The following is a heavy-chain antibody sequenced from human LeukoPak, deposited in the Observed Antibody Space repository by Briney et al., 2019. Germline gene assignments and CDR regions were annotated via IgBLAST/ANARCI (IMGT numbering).Heavy chain of an antibody. CDR3: ARGSQWLPGGGGHWYFDL. D-gene: IGHD6-19*01. CDR1: GYTFTSYG. V-gene: IGHV1-18*01. Sequence: ASVKVSCKASGYTFTSYGISWVRQAPGQGLEWMGWISAYNGNTNYAQKLQGRVTMTTDTSTSTAYMELRSLRSDDTAVYYCARGSQWLPGGGGHWYFDLWGRGTLVTVSS. CDR2: ISAYNGNT. J-gene: IGHJ2*01.